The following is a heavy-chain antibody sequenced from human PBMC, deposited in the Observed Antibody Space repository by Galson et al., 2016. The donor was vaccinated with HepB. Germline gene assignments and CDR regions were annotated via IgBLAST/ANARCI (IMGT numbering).Heavy chain of an antibody. J-gene: IGHJ4*02. CDR3: ARSLSYTSSLRYDY. V-gene: IGHV1-69*13. Sequence: SVKVSCKASGGTFSSYAISWVRQAPGQGPEWMGGIIPIFGTANYAQKFQGRVTITADESTSTAYMELSSLKSEDTAVYYCARSLSYTSSLRYDYWGQGTLVTVSS. CDR1: GGTFSSYA. D-gene: IGHD6-6*01. CDR2: IIPIFGTA.